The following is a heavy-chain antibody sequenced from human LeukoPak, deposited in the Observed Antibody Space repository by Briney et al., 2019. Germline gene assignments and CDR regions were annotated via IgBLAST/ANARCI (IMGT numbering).Heavy chain of an antibody. V-gene: IGHV4-59*11. J-gene: IGHJ4*02. CDR2: IYYSGST. Sequence: SETLSLTCTVSGGSLSSHYWSWIREPPGKGLEWIGYIYYSGSTNYNPSLKSRVTISVDTSKNQFSLKLSSVTAADTAVYYCARVLIGDGYNPYFDYWGQGTLVTVSS. CDR1: GGSLSSHY. CDR3: ARVLIGDGYNPYFDY. D-gene: IGHD5-24*01.